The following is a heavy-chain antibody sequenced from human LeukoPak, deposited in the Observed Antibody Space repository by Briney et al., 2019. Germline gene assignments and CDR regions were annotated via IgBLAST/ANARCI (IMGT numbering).Heavy chain of an antibody. V-gene: IGHV3-23*01. CDR1: GFTFTRYG. D-gene: IGHD5-12*01. J-gene: IGHJ4*02. Sequence: GGSLRLSCAASGFTFTRYGMSWVRQAPGKGLEWVSGISGSGDSTYYADSVKGRFTISRDNSKNTLYLLMNSLRAGDTAVYYCAKSWLRLGGDYWGQGTLVTVSS. CDR3: AKSWLRLGGDY. CDR2: ISGSGDST.